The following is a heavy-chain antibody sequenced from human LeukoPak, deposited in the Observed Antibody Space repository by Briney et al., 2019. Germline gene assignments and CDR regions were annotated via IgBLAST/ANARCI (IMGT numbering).Heavy chain of an antibody. J-gene: IGHJ4*02. CDR3: ARAWGTKAPFDY. V-gene: IGHV3-21*01. CDR2: ISRSNSYI. CDR1: GFTFTTYN. Sequence: GGSLRLSCAASGFTFTTYNMNWVRQAPGKGLEWVSSISRSNSYIYYTDSVKGRFTVSRENAKNSMYLQMNSLRAEDTAVYYCARAWGTKAPFDYWGQGTLVTVSS. D-gene: IGHD7-27*01.